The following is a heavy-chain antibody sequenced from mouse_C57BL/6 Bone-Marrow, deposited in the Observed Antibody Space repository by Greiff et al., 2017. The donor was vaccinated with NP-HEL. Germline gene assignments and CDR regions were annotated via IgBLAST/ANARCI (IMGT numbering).Heavy chain of an antibody. CDR3: ARWGYDYDEGGFAY. CDR1: GYTFTDYY. V-gene: IGHV1-19*01. D-gene: IGHD2-4*01. Sequence: VQLKQSGPVLVKPGASVKMSCKASGYTFTDYYMNWVKQSHGKSLEWIGVINPYNGGTSYNQKFKGKATLTVDKSSSTAYMELNSLTSEDSAVYYWARWGYDYDEGGFAYWGQGTLVTVSA. CDR2: INPYNGGT. J-gene: IGHJ3*01.